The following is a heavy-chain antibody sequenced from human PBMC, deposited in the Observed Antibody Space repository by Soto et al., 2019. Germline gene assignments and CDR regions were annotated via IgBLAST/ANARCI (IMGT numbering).Heavy chain of an antibody. V-gene: IGHV3-9*01. Sequence: DVQLVESGGGLVQPGRSLRLSCAASGFTFDDYAMHWVRQAPGKGLEWVSGISWNSGSIGYADSVKGRFTISRDNAKNSLYLQMNSLRAEDTALYYCAAGGTSSGLNGMDVWGQGTTVTVSS. CDR3: AAGGTSSGLNGMDV. D-gene: IGHD2-2*01. J-gene: IGHJ6*02. CDR2: ISWNSGSI. CDR1: GFTFDDYA.